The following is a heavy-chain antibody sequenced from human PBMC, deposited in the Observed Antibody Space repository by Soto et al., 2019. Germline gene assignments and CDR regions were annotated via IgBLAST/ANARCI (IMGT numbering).Heavy chain of an antibody. CDR3: ARCGVYDFWSGYWFDP. J-gene: IGHJ5*02. Sequence: SETLSLTCTVSGGSVSSGSYYWSWIRQPPGKGLEWIGYIYYSGSTNYIPSLKSRVTISVDTSKNQFSLKLSSVTAADTAVYYWARCGVYDFWSGYWFDPWGQGTLVTVSS. V-gene: IGHV4-61*01. D-gene: IGHD3-3*01. CDR1: GGSVSSGSYY. CDR2: IYYSGST.